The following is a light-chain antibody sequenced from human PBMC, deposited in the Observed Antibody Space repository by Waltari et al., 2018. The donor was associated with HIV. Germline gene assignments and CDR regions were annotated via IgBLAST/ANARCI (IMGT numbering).Light chain of an antibody. Sequence: QSALTQPPSASGSPGQSVTLSCTGASRDPGVYNPVSWYQPRPGKASKVIISEFSRRSSGVPNRFAGSTSGNTASLTVSGRQADDEAEYFCSFYGGSNILVFGGGTKLTVL. CDR2: EFS. J-gene: IGLJ2*01. CDR1: SRDPGVYNP. CDR3: SFYGGSNILV. V-gene: IGLV2-8*01.